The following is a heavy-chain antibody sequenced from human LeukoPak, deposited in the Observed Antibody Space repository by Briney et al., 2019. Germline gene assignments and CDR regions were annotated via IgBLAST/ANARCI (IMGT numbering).Heavy chain of an antibody. CDR2: IYTSGST. V-gene: IGHV4-4*07. Sequence: SETLSLTCTGSGGSISSYYWSWLRQPAGKGLEWIGRIYTSGSTNYNPSLKSRVTMSVDTSKNQFSLKLSSVTAADTAVYYCARQGGDGYNFAWGKKYYFDYWGQGTLVTVSS. CDR3: ARQGGDGYNFAWGKKYYFDY. D-gene: IGHD5-24*01. J-gene: IGHJ4*02. CDR1: GGSISSYY.